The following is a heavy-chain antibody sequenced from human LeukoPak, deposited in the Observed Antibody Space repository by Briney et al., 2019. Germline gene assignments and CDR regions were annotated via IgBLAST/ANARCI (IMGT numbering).Heavy chain of an antibody. Sequence: SETLSLTCTVSGGSISSSSYYWGWIRQPPGNGLEWIGSIYYSGSTYYNPSLKSRVTISVDTSKNQFSLKLSSVTAADTAVYYCARDLGYCSSTSCYATGVFDYWGQGTLVTVSS. CDR1: GGSISSSSYY. V-gene: IGHV4-39*02. D-gene: IGHD2-2*01. CDR2: IYYSGST. CDR3: ARDLGYCSSTSCYATGVFDY. J-gene: IGHJ4*02.